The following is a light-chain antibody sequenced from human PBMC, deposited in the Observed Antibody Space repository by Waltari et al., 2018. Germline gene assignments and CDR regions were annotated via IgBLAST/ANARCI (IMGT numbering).Light chain of an antibody. V-gene: IGKV1-39*01. CDR2: AAS. Sequence: DIDLTHSPSSLSASLGDRLPLTDRTTQPVINYLNWYQQKPGKDPKLLIYAASSLQSGVPSRFSGSGSGTDFTLTISSLEPEDFATYYCQQSYSGPITFGQGTRLENK. CDR3: QQSYSGPIT. CDR1: QPVINY. J-gene: IGKJ5*01.